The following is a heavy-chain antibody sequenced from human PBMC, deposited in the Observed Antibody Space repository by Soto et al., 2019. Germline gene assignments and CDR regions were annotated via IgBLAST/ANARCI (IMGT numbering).Heavy chain of an antibody. Sequence: QVQLVQSGAEVKKPGASVKVSCKASGYTFTSYAMHWVRQAPGQRLEWMGWINAGNGNTKYSQKFQGRVTITRDTAASTAYMELSSLRSEYTAVYYCARGATHIQYGNGYGMDVWGQGTTVTVSS. CDR3: ARGATHIQYGNGYGMDV. J-gene: IGHJ6*02. D-gene: IGHD1-1*01. V-gene: IGHV1-3*01. CDR1: GYTFTSYA. CDR2: INAGNGNT.